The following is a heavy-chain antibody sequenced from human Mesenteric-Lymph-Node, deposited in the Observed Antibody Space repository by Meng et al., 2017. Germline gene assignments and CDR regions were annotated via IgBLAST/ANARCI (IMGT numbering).Heavy chain of an antibody. J-gene: IGHJ4*02. Sequence: GSLRLSCTVSGGSISSYYWSWIRQPAGKGLEWIGRIYTSGSTNYNPSLKSRVTMSVDTSKNQFSLKLSSVTAADTAMYFCARILYSGSAIDYWGQGTLVTVSS. CDR3: ARILYSGSAIDY. D-gene: IGHD3-10*01. V-gene: IGHV4-4*07. CDR2: IYTSGST. CDR1: GGSISSYY.